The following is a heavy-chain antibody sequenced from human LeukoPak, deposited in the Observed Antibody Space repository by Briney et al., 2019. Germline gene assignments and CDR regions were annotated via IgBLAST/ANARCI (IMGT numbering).Heavy chain of an antibody. CDR1: GYTFTSYG. CDR2: ISAYNGNT. V-gene: IGHV1-18*01. Sequence: GPSVKVSCKASGYTFTSYGISWVRQAPGQGLEWMGWISAYNGNTNYAQKLQGRVTMTTDTSTSTAYMELRSLRSDDTAVYYCARGNLRYFDWLPQANWFDPWGQGTLVTVSS. D-gene: IGHD3-9*01. J-gene: IGHJ5*02. CDR3: ARGNLRYFDWLPQANWFDP.